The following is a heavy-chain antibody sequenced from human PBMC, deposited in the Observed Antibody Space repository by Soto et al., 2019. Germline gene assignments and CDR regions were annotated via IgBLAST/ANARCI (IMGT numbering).Heavy chain of an antibody. Sequence: QVQLVESGGGVVQPGRSLRLSCAASGFTFSSYGMHWVRQAPGKGLEWVAVIWYDGSNKYYADSVKGRFTISRDNSKNTMYLQMNTLYAEDTAVYDCARDRKYRQLGHYYYGIDVWGQGTMVTVSS. CDR3: ARDRKYRQLGHYYYGIDV. CDR1: GFTFSSYG. V-gene: IGHV3-33*01. D-gene: IGHD6-13*01. J-gene: IGHJ6*02. CDR2: IWYDGSNK.